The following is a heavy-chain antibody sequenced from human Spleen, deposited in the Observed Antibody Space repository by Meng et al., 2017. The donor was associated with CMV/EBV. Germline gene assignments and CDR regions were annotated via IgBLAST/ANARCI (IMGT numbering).Heavy chain of an antibody. J-gene: IGHJ4*02. CDR3: ARSLGPAYRSSPFDH. Sequence: ASVKVSCKASGYTFTGYFIHWVRQAPGQGLEWMGWINANSGGTYHAQKSQGRVTMTRDTSISTAYMELSRLRSDDTAVYYCARSLGPAYRSSPFDHWGPGSLVTVSS. CDR1: GYTFTGYF. D-gene: IGHD6-19*01. CDR2: INANSGGT. V-gene: IGHV1-2*02.